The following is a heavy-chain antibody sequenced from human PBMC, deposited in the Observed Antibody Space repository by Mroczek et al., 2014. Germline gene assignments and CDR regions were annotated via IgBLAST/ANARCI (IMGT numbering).Heavy chain of an antibody. V-gene: IGHV4-34*01. CDR2: INHSGST. J-gene: IGHJ4*02. Sequence: QVQLQQWGAGLLKPSETLSLTCAVYGGSFSGYYWSWIRQPPGKGLEWIGEINHSGSTNYNPSLKSRVTISVDTSKNQFSLKLSSVTAADTAVYYCASPPXVAGTGDSDYWGQGTLVTVSS. D-gene: IGHD6-19*01. CDR3: ASPPXVAGTGDSDY. CDR1: GGSFSGYY.